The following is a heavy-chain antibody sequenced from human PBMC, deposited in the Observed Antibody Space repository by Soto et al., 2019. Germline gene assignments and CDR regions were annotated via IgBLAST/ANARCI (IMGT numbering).Heavy chain of an antibody. V-gene: IGHV3-21*01. CDR2: INGRSNYK. CDR1: GFALTTYT. CDR3: VREDGVVGASSAFDS. J-gene: IGHJ4*02. D-gene: IGHD1-26*01. Sequence: LILSCVASGFALTTYTINWVRQGPVTGLEWVSSINGRSNYKYYSDSVKGRFTVSRDNAQNSLSLQMSRLGPEDTAVYYCVREDGVVGASSAFDSWGQGTLVTVSS.